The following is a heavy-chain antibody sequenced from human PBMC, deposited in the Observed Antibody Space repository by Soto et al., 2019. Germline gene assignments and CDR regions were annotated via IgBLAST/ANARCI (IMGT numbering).Heavy chain of an antibody. CDR2: ISPGSRYP. CDR1: WFPLGDSY. Sequence: GSLKVFWASAWFPLGDSYKSLIPQAQGKGLEWLSYISPGSRYPAYADSVKGRFTISRDNAKRSLYLQMMSLTAEDTAIYYCVRGGGRGLFDPWGQGTMVTVSS. J-gene: IGHJ5*02. CDR3: VRGGGRGLFDP. D-gene: IGHD2-15*01. V-gene: IGHV3-11*06.